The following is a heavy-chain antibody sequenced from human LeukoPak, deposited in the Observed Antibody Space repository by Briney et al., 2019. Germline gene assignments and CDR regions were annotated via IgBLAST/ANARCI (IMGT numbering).Heavy chain of an antibody. Sequence: PGESLKISCKDSGSNFVDYWIGWVRQVPGRGLEWMAVIFPGDSETTYSPSFQGQVTISADKSISTAYLQWSSLKASDTAMYYCARRYYYGSGSYLFDYWGQGTLVTVSS. CDR2: IFPGDSET. CDR3: ARRYYYGSGSYLFDY. D-gene: IGHD3-10*01. J-gene: IGHJ4*02. CDR1: GSNFVDYW. V-gene: IGHV5-51*01.